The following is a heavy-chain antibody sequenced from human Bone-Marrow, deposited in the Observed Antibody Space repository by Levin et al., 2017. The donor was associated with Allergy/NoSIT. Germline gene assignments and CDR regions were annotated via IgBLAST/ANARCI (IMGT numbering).Heavy chain of an antibody. J-gene: IGHJ4*02. CDR1: GFTFSTYS. CDR3: ARHVVKVSDV. D-gene: IGHD2-21*01. CDR2: ISSISRHI. V-gene: IGHV3-21*06. Sequence: GGSLRLSCVASGFTFSTYSLDWVRRAPGKGLEWVSTISSISRHIYYADPVRGRSTISRANAGTSVTLKMNSLTAEDTAVYYCARHVVKVSDVWGQGTQVTVSS.